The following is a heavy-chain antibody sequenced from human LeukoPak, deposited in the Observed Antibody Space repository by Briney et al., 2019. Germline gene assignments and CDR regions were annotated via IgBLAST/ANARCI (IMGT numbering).Heavy chain of an antibody. J-gene: IGHJ4*02. D-gene: IGHD6-19*01. V-gene: IGHV4-34*01. CDR2: INYSGST. CDR1: GGSFSGYY. CDR3: ARDYVGVAGTFDY. Sequence: SETLSLTCAVYGGSFSGYYWSWIRQPPGKGLEWIGEINYSGSTNYNPSLKSRVSISVDTSKNQFSLKLSSVTAADTAVYFCARDYVGVAGTFDYWGQGTLVTVSS.